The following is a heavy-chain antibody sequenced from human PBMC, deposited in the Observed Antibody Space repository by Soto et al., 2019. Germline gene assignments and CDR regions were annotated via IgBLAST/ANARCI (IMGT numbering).Heavy chain of an antibody. V-gene: IGHV4-30-2*01. J-gene: IGHJ6*02. CDR1: GGSISSGGYS. Sequence: QLQLQESGSGLVKPSQTLSLTCAVSGGSISSGGYSWSWIRQPPGKGLEWIGYIYHSGSTHYNPSLKSRVTXXVXRXXNQCALKLSSVTAADTAVYYWARVRDDYSYYGMDVWGQGTTVTVSS. CDR2: IYHSGST. CDR3: ARVRDDYSYYGMDV.